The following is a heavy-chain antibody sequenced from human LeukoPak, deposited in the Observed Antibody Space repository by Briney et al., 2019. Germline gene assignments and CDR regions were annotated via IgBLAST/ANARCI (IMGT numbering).Heavy chain of an antibody. CDR3: ARGPSSSWGHNWFDP. J-gene: IGHJ5*02. D-gene: IGHD6-13*01. CDR1: GGSISSYY. CDR2: IYYSGST. Sequence: SETLSLTCTVSGGSISSYYWSWIRQHPGKGLEWIGYIYYSGSTYYNPSLKSRVTISVDTSKNQFSLKLSSVTAADTAVYYCARGPSSSWGHNWFDPWGQGTLVTVSS. V-gene: IGHV4-59*06.